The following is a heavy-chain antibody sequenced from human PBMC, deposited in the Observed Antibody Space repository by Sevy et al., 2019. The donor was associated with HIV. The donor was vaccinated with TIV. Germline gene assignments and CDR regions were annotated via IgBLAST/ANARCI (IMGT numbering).Heavy chain of an antibody. D-gene: IGHD3-10*01. J-gene: IGHJ5*02. Sequence: ASVKVSCKASGYTFTGYYMHWARQAPGQGLEWMGWINPNSGGTNYAQKFQGRVTMTRDTSISTAYMELSRLRSDDTAVYYCARSVKWFGELLYWFDPWGQGTLVTVSS. CDR3: ARSVKWFGELLYWFDP. CDR2: INPNSGGT. V-gene: IGHV1-2*02. CDR1: GYTFTGYY.